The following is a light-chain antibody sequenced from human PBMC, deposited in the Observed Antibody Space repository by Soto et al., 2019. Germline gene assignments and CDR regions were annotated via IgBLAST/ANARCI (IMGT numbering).Light chain of an antibody. Sequence: QSALTQPASVSGSPGQSITISCTGTSSDVGGYNYVSWYQQHPGKAPKLMIYEVSNRPSGVSNRFSGSKSGNTASLTISGRKAEDEADYYCSSFTSINTWVFGGGTKLTVL. CDR3: SSFTSINTWV. CDR2: EVS. CDR1: SSDVGGYNY. J-gene: IGLJ3*02. V-gene: IGLV2-14*01.